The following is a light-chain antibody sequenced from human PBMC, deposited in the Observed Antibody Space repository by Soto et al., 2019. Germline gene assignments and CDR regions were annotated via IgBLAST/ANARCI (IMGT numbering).Light chain of an antibody. J-gene: IGLJ2*01. Sequence: QSALTQPPSVSAAPGQKVTISCSGSSSNIESNFVSWYQQFPGTAPKLLICDDNKRPSGIPDRFSGSKSGTSSALGITGLQTGDEAVYYCATWDDSLSDLVFGGGTKLTVL. V-gene: IGLV1-51*01. CDR3: ATWDDSLSDLV. CDR1: SSNIESNF. CDR2: DDN.